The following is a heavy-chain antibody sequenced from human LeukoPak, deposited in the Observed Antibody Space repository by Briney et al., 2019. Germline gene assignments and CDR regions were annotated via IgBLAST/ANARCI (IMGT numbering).Heavy chain of an antibody. Sequence: SGTLSLTCAVSGGSISSSNWWSWVRQPPGKGLEWIGEIYHSGSTNYNPSLKSRVTISVDKSKNQFSLKLSSVTAADMAVYYCARDLPSGYSSSWYLSSYYYGMDVWGQGTTVTVSS. CDR2: IYHSGST. CDR3: ARDLPSGYSSSWYLSSYYYGMDV. V-gene: IGHV4-4*02. J-gene: IGHJ6*02. CDR1: GGSISSSNW. D-gene: IGHD6-13*01.